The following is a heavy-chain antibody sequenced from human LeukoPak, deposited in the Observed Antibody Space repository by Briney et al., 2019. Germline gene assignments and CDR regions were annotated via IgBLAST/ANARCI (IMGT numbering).Heavy chain of an antibody. Sequence: GGSLRLSCAASGFTFSSYAMSWVRQAPGKGLEWVSAISGSGGSTYYADFVKGRFTISRGNSKNTLYLQMNSLRAEDTAVYYCARDGQVGLAVAGTFDYWGQGTLVTVSS. D-gene: IGHD6-19*01. CDR1: GFTFSSYA. V-gene: IGHV3-23*01. CDR3: ARDGQVGLAVAGTFDY. J-gene: IGHJ4*02. CDR2: ISGSGGST.